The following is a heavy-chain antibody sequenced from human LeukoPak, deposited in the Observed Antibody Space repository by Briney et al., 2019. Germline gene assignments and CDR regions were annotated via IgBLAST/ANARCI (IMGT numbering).Heavy chain of an antibody. CDR1: GFTFSSYG. J-gene: IGHJ6*02. CDR2: ISYDGSNK. D-gene: IGHD6-13*01. V-gene: IGHV3-30*03. CDR3: AREFLGIATNPYYYYYGMDV. Sequence: GGSLRLSCAASGFTFSSYGMHWVRQAPGKGLEWVAVISYDGSNKYYADSVKGRFTISRDNSKNTLYLQMNSLRAEDTAVYYCAREFLGIATNPYYYYYGMDVWGQGTTVTVSS.